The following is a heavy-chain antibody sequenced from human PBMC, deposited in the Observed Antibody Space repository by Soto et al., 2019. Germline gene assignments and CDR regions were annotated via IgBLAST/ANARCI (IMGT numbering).Heavy chain of an antibody. CDR2: IYWDDDK. CDR1: GFSLSTSGVG. D-gene: IGHD6-19*01. V-gene: IGHV2-5*02. Sequence: QITLKESGPTLVKPTQTLTLTCTFSGFSLSTSGVGVGWIRQPPGKALEWLALIYWDDDKRYSPSLKSRLTITKDTSKNQVVLTMTNMDPVDTATYYCAHRPGIKRWLKLRNWFDPWGQGTLVTVSS. J-gene: IGHJ5*02. CDR3: AHRPGIKRWLKLRNWFDP.